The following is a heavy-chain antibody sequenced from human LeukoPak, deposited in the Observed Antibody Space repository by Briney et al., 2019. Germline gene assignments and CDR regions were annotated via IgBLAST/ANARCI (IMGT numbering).Heavy chain of an antibody. CDR3: ARGSIVGATFDYFDY. J-gene: IGHJ4*02. CDR1: GGSFSGYY. Sequence: SETLSLTCAVYGGSFSGYYWSWIRQPPGKGLEWIGEINHSGSTNYNPSLKSRVTISVDTSKNQFSLKLSSVTAADTAVYYCARGSIVGATFDYFDYWGQGTLVTVSS. V-gene: IGHV4-34*01. D-gene: IGHD1-26*01. CDR2: INHSGST.